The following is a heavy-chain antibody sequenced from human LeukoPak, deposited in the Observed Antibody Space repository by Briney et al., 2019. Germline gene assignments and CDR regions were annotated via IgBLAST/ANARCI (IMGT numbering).Heavy chain of an antibody. V-gene: IGHV4-39*01. J-gene: IGHJ4*02. CDR3: ARHYVGSGWPN. D-gene: IGHD6-19*01. Sequence: WVRQAPGKGLEWIGSIYYSGSTYYNPSLKSRVTISVDTSKNQFSLKLSSVTAADTAVYYCARHYVGSGWPNWGQGTLVTVSS. CDR2: IYYSGST.